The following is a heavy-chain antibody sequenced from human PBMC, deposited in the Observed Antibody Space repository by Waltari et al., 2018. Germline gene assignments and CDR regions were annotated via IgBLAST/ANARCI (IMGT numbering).Heavy chain of an antibody. CDR3: ARSPSYYGSGSCLDY. V-gene: IGHV4-39*01. Sequence: QLQLQESGPGLVKPSETLSLTCTVSGGSISSSSLYWGWIRQPPGKGLEWIGSLYYTGSTYYNPSLKSRLTISVDTSKNQFSLKLTSVTAADTAVYYCARSPSYYGSGSCLDYWGQGTLVTVSS. CDR2: LYYTGST. CDR1: GGSISSSSLY. J-gene: IGHJ4*02. D-gene: IGHD3-10*01.